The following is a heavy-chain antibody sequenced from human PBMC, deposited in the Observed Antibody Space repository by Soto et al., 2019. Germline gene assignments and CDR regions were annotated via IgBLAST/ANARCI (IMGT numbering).Heavy chain of an antibody. D-gene: IGHD1-26*01. Sequence: QVQLVQSGAEVRKPGASVRLSCKASGYTFTNYFFHWVRQAPGQGLEWMGMINPTFGSTSYTQDLQGRVTMTRDTSTGTVYMDLTSLKSEDTAVYYCARERSEQFDYWGQGTLFTVSS. CDR1: GYTFTNYF. V-gene: IGHV1-46*01. CDR3: ARERSEQFDY. CDR2: INPTFGST. J-gene: IGHJ4*02.